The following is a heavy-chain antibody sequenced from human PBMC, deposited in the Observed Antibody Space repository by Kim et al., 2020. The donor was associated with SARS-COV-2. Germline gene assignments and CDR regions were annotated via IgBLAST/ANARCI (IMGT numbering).Heavy chain of an antibody. V-gene: IGHV4-39*07. J-gene: IGHJ4*02. CDR2: T. Sequence: TQYNPSHQSRVTISLDTATSHLSLKLNSVTAADTAVYYCAGRDGANWPFDYWGRGTLVTVSS. CDR3: AGRDGANWPFDY. D-gene: IGHD2-15*01.